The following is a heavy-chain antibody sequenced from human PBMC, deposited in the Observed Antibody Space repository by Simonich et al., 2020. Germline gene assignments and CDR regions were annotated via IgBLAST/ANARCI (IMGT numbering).Heavy chain of an antibody. J-gene: IGHJ5*02. CDR3: ARSRYCTNGVCYNWFDP. D-gene: IGHD2-8*01. V-gene: IGHV1-8*03. CDR1: GYTFTSYD. CDR2: MNPNRGNT. Sequence: QVQLVKSGAEVKKPGASVKGSCKASGYTFTSYDINWVRQATGKGLEWKGRMNPNRGNTGYEKKFQGRVTITRNTSISTAYMELSSLRSEDTAVYYCARSRYCTNGVCYNWFDPWGQGTLVTVSS.